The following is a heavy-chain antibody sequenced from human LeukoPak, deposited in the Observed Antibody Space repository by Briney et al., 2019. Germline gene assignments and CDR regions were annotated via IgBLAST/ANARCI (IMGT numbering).Heavy chain of an antibody. J-gene: IGHJ4*02. CDR1: GDSVSRYH. CDR3: GRRFDS. Sequence: TPETLSLTCTVSGDSVSRYHWTWIRQPPGKRLEYIGYIYFTGNTNYNPSLKSRLTISVDTSKNQFSLKLNSVTAADTAVYYFGRRFDSWGQGTLVSVSS. V-gene: IGHV4-59*08. CDR2: IYFTGNT.